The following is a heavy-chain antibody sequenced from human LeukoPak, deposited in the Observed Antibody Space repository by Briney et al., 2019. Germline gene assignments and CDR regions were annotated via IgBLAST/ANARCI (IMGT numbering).Heavy chain of an antibody. J-gene: IGHJ4*02. D-gene: IGHD4-17*01. V-gene: IGHV1-69*05. Sequence: ASVKVSCKASGGTFSSYAISWVRQAPGQGLEWMGGIIPIFGTANYAQKLQGRVTMTTDTSTSTAYMELRSLRSDDTAVYYCATDYGDPGLYDYWGQGTLVTVSS. CDR2: IIPIFGTA. CDR3: ATDYGDPGLYDY. CDR1: GGTFSSYA.